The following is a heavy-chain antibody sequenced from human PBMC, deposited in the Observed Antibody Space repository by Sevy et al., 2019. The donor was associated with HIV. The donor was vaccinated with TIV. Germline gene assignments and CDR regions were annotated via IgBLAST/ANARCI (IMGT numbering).Heavy chain of an antibody. V-gene: IGHV3-66*01. CDR1: GFTVSSNY. J-gene: IGHJ1*01. CDR3: ARGTTDGECFHH. D-gene: IGHD4-4*01. Sequence: GGSLRLSCAASGFTVSSNYMGWVRQAPGKGLEWVSVIYSGGNTYHADSVKGRFTTSRDSSKNTLYLQMSGLRAEDTAVYFCARGTTDGECFHHWGQGTLVTVSS. CDR2: IYSGGNT.